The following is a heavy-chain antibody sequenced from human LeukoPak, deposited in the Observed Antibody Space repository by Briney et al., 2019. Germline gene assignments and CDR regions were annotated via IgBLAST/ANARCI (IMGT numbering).Heavy chain of an antibody. Sequence: GGSLGLSCAASGFIVSSNYMSWVRQAPGKGLEWVSVIYSGGSTYYADSVKGRFTISRDNSKNTLYLQMNSLRAEDTAVYYCARDIGPGYSSGFNWGQGTLVTVSS. CDR3: ARDIGPGYSSGFN. J-gene: IGHJ4*02. V-gene: IGHV3-53*01. CDR1: GFIVSSNY. CDR2: IYSGGST. D-gene: IGHD2-8*02.